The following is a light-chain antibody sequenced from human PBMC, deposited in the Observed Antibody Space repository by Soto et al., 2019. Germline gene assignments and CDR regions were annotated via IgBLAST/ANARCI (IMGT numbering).Light chain of an antibody. V-gene: IGKV1-9*01. J-gene: IGKJ3*01. Sequence: IQLTQSPSSLSASVGDRVTITCRASQGVTSYLAWYQQKPGKAPKLLIYAASTLQSGVPSRFSGCGSVTDFTLTISSLQPDDFATYYCLQLNTYPFTFGPGTKVEIK. CDR3: LQLNTYPFT. CDR1: QGVTSY. CDR2: AAS.